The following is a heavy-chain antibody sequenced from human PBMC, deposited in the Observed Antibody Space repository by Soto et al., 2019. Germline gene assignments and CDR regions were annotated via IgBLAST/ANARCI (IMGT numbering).Heavy chain of an antibody. CDR1: GLSFSSYA. Sequence: GGSLRLSCAVSGLSFSSYAMIWVRQAPGKGLEWVSSISAGGAKDSADSVRGRFTIYRDNSKNTVFLQMTSVGAADTAVYYCVAGRGTGYHYPLDNWGQGTLVTVSS. D-gene: IGHD3-22*01. CDR3: VAGRGTGYHYPLDN. CDR2: ISAGGAK. V-gene: IGHV3-23*01. J-gene: IGHJ4*02.